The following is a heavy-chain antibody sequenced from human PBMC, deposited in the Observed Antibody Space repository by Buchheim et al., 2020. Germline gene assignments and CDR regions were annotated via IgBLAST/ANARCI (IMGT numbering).Heavy chain of an antibody. Sequence: EVQLVESGGGLVQPGGSLRLSCAASGFTFSSYWMSWVRQAPGKGLEWVANIKQDGSEKYYVDSVKGRFTISRDNAKNSLYLKMNSLRAEDTAVYYCAREGYCSGGSCYKYYYYYGMDVWGQGTT. D-gene: IGHD2-15*01. J-gene: IGHJ6*02. V-gene: IGHV3-7*01. CDR3: AREGYCSGGSCYKYYYYYGMDV. CDR1: GFTFSSYW. CDR2: IKQDGSEK.